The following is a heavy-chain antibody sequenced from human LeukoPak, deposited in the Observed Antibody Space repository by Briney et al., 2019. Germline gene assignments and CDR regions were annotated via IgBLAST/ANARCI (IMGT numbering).Heavy chain of an antibody. Sequence: PGGSLRLSCAASGFTFSSYSMNWVRQAPGKRLEWVSYISSSSSTIYYADSVKGRFTISRDNAKNSLYLQMNSLRAEDTAVYYCARDRDSSSWYQDGSAFDIWGQGTMVTVSS. V-gene: IGHV3-48*01. CDR1: GFTFSSYS. CDR3: ARDRDSSSWYQDGSAFDI. CDR2: ISSSSSTI. J-gene: IGHJ3*02. D-gene: IGHD6-13*01.